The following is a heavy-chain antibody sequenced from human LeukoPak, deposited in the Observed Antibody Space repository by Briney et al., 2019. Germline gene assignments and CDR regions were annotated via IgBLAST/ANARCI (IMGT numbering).Heavy chain of an antibody. CDR1: GFTFSSYG. J-gene: IGHJ4*02. V-gene: IGHV3-23*01. CDR3: AKVASGSYSNWPFDY. D-gene: IGHD1-26*01. CDR2: ISSIDGST. Sequence: PGGTLRLSCAASGFTFSSYGMSWVRQAPGKGLEWVSGISSIDGSTYYADSVKGRFTVSRDNSKNTLYLQMNSLRAEDTAVYYCAKVASGSYSNWPFDYWGQGTLVTVSS.